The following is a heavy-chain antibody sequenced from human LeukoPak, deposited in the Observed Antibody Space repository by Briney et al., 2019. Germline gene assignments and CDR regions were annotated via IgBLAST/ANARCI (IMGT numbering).Heavy chain of an antibody. J-gene: IGHJ4*02. D-gene: IGHD1-26*01. V-gene: IGHV1-2*02. CDR1: GHTFTGHH. CDR3: ARDGSDYDLDN. CDR2: MNPNSGDT. Sequence: ASVKVSCKASGHTFTGHHMHWVRQGPGQGLEWMGWMNPNSGDTNYAQKFQGRVSMTRDTSISTAYMELSRLTPDDTAVYYCARDGSDYDLDNWGQGTLVTVSS.